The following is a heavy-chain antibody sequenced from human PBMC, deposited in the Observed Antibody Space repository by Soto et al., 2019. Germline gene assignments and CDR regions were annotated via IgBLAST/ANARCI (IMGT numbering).Heavy chain of an antibody. CDR3: VRIRYQLPSSVLWLDP. D-gene: IGHD3-16*01. V-gene: IGHV4-34*01. J-gene: IGHJ5*02. CDR2: INHVGGT. CDR1: GGFLSESY. Sequence: LSLTCAVYGGFLSESYWTWIRQPPGKGLEWIGEINHVGGTNYNPSLKSRVTMSVDTSQNQFSLRLISVTAADTAMYFCVRIRYQLPSSVLWLDPWGQGXPVTVYS.